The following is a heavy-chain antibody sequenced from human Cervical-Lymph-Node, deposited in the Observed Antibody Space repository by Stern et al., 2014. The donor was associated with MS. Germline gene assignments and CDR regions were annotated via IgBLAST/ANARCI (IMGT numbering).Heavy chain of an antibody. D-gene: IGHD6-19*01. CDR2: INPSGGST. Sequence: QVQLVQSGAEVKTPGASVKLSCKASGYTFTSYYIPWVRQAPGQGLEWMGIINPSGGSTSYAQNFQGRVTVTRDTSTSTVYMELSSLRSEDTAVYYCAREVAGHRLGMMDVWGQGTSVTVSS. CDR1: GYTFTSYY. V-gene: IGHV1-46*01. CDR3: AREVAGHRLGMMDV. J-gene: IGHJ6*02.